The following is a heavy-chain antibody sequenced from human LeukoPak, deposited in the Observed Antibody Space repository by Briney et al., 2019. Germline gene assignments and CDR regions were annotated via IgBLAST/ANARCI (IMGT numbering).Heavy chain of an antibody. D-gene: IGHD2-2*01. CDR2: IYTSGST. V-gene: IGHV4-4*07. J-gene: IGHJ3*02. CDR3: ARDQNEGAMDAFDI. CDR1: GGSISSYY. Sequence: SETLSLTCTVSGGSISSYYWSWIWQPAGKGLEWIGRIYTSGSTNYNPSLKSRVTMSVDTSKNQFSLKLSSVTAADTAVYYCARDQNEGAMDAFDIWGQGTMVTVSS.